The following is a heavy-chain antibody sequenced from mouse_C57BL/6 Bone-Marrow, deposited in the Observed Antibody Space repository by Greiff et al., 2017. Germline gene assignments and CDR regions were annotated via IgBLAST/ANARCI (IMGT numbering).Heavy chain of an antibody. CDR2: IWGGGST. Sequence: VKVVESGPGLVAPSQSLSITCTVSGFSLTSYGVDWVRQPPGKGLEWLGVIWGGGSTNYNSAIMSRLSISKDNSKSQVFLKMNSLQTDDTAMYYCAKHIYYYGSSYGYAMDYWGQGTSVTVSS. D-gene: IGHD1-1*01. V-gene: IGHV2-9*01. J-gene: IGHJ4*01. CDR1: GFSLTSYG. CDR3: AKHIYYYGSSYGYAMDY.